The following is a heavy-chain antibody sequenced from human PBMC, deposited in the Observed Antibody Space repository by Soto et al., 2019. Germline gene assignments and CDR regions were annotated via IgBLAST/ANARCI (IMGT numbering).Heavy chain of an antibody. J-gene: IGHJ5*02. V-gene: IGHV3-23*01. CDR1: GFTFSSYA. Sequence: EVQLLESGGGLVQPGGSLRLSCAASGFTFSSYAMSWVRQAPGKGLEWVSGIPGSGATTYYADAVQDRFAISCENSKSTLYLHMNSLRAEDTTVYYCAKGALNWFDPCGQGTLVTVSA. CDR3: AKGALNWFDP. CDR2: IPGSGATT. D-gene: IGHD3-16*01.